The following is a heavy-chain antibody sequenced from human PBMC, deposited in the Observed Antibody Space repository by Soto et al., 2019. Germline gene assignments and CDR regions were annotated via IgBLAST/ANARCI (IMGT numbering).Heavy chain of an antibody. J-gene: IGHJ6*02. CDR2: IRSKAYGGTT. Sequence: GSLLPSCAASGFTFGDYAMGWVRQAPGKGLEWVGFIRSKAYGGTTEYAASVKGRFTISRDDSKSIAYLQMNSLKTEDTAVYYCTRDGGGALYYYYYYGMDVWGQGTTVTVS. CDR3: TRDGGGALYYYYYYGMDV. D-gene: IGHD1-26*01. V-gene: IGHV3-49*04. CDR1: GFTFGDYA.